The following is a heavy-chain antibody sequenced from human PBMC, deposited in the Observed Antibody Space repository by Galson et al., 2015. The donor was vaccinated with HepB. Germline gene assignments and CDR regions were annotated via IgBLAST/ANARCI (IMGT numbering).Heavy chain of an antibody. J-gene: IGHJ4*02. V-gene: IGHV1-18*04. CDR3: ARDLGRSIERWLQFIDY. CDR1: GYTFTSYG. Sequence: SVKVSCKASGYTFTSYGISWVRQAPGQGLEWMGWISAYNGNTNYAQKLQGRVTMTTDTSTSTAYMELRSLRSDDTAVYYCARDLGRSIERWLQFIDYWGQGTLVTVSS. D-gene: IGHD5-24*01. CDR2: ISAYNGNT.